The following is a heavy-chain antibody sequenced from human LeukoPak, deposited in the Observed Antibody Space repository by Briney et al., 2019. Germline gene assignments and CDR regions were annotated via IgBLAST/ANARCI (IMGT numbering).Heavy chain of an antibody. CDR1: GFTFSRYL. CDR2: ISYDGSNK. V-gene: IGHV3-30-3*01. CDR3: TTDDVTSYYYDSSGYYYADY. J-gene: IGHJ4*02. D-gene: IGHD3-22*01. Sequence: GSLRLSCVASGFTFSRYLMHWVRQAPGKGLEWVASISYDGSNKFYADSVKGRFTISRDNSKNTLYLQMNSLKTEDTAVYYCTTDDVTSYYYDSSGYYYADYWGQGTLVTVSS.